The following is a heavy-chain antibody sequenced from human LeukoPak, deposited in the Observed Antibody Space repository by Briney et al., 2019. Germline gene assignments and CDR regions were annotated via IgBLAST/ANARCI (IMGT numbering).Heavy chain of an antibody. Sequence: PSETLSLTRTVSGGSISSYYWSWIRQPPGKGLEWIGYIYYSGSTNYNPSLKSRVTISVDTSKNQFSLKLSSVTAADTAVYYCARATLIAAAGNWFDPWGQGTLVTVSS. CDR3: ARATLIAAAGNWFDP. CDR1: GGSISSYY. J-gene: IGHJ5*02. V-gene: IGHV4-59*01. D-gene: IGHD6-13*01. CDR2: IYYSGST.